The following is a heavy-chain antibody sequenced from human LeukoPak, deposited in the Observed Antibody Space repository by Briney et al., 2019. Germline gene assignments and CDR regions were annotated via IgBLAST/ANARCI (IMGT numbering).Heavy chain of an antibody. D-gene: IGHD6-13*01. J-gene: IGHJ5*02. Sequence: GGSLRLSCAASGFTFSSYAMSWVRPAPGKGLEWVSAISGSGGSTYYADSVKGRFTISRDNSKNTLYLQMNSLRAEDTAVYYCAKDRSSSWYRDWFDPWGQGTLVTVSS. V-gene: IGHV3-23*01. CDR1: GFTFSSYA. CDR3: AKDRSSSWYRDWFDP. CDR2: ISGSGGST.